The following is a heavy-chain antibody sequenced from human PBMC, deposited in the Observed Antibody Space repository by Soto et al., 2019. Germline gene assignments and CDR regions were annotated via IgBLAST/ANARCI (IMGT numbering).Heavy chain of an antibody. CDR1: GGSFVRYY. V-gene: IGHV4-34*01. CDR3: ARGRIVGATRRVYFDY. J-gene: IGHJ4*02. Sequence: RPDILWLTRHGPGGSFVRYYWSWIPQPAGKGLECVGELNHRGSTMYNPSRTRRVTISVDTSKNQFYLKLSSVTAADTAVYSCARGRIVGATRRVYFDYWGQGTLVTVSS. CDR2: LNHRGST. D-gene: IGHD1-26*01.